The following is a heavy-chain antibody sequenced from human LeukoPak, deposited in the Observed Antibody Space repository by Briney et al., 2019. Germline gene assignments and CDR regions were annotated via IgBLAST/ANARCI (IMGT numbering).Heavy chain of an antibody. J-gene: IGHJ4*02. CDR3: ARQIWFGESGYDY. Sequence: PSETLSLTCAVSGYSISSGYYWGWIRQPPGKGLEWIGSTYHSGSTYYNPSLKSRVTISVDTSKNQFSLKLSSVTAADTAVYYCARQIWFGESGYDYWGQGTLVTVSS. V-gene: IGHV4-38-2*01. CDR1: GYSISSGYY. CDR2: TYHSGST. D-gene: IGHD3-10*01.